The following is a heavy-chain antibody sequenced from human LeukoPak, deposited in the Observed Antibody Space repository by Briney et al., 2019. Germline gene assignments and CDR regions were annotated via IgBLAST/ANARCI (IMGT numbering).Heavy chain of an antibody. CDR1: GFTFSSYA. Sequence: PGGSLRLSRAASGFTFSSYAMSWVRQAPGKGLEWVSAISGSGGSTYYADSVKGRFTISRDNSKNTLYLQMNSLRAEDTAVYYCAKVLFTMIAGELRYWGQGTLVTVSS. CDR3: AKVLFTMIAGELRY. CDR2: ISGSGGST. V-gene: IGHV3-23*01. D-gene: IGHD3-22*01. J-gene: IGHJ4*02.